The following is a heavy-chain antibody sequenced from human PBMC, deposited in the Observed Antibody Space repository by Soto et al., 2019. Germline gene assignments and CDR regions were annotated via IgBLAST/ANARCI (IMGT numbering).Heavy chain of an antibody. CDR3: ARSVRVVRDFWSGYHERFDY. CDR1: GGSFSGYY. D-gene: IGHD3-3*01. J-gene: IGHJ4*02. CDR2: INHSGST. Sequence: QVQLQQWGAGLLKPSETLSLTCAVYGGSFSGYYWSWIRQPPGKGLEWIGEINHSGSTNYNPSLKSRVTISVDTSKTQFSLKLSSVTAADTAVYYCARSVRVVRDFWSGYHERFDYWGQGTLVTVSS. V-gene: IGHV4-34*01.